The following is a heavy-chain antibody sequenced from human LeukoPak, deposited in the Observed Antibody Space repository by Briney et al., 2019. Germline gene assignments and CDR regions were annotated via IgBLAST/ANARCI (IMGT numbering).Heavy chain of an antibody. D-gene: IGHD6-19*01. CDR3: VKGRYSSGWNDAFDI. CDR1: GFTFDDYA. J-gene: IGHJ3*02. CDR2: ISWNSGSI. Sequence: GGSLRLSCAASGFTFDDYAIHWVRHAPGKGLEWVSGISWNSGSIAYADSVKGRFTISRDNAKNSLYLQMNSLRAEDTALYYCVKGRYSSGWNDAFDIWGQGTMVTVSS. V-gene: IGHV3-9*01.